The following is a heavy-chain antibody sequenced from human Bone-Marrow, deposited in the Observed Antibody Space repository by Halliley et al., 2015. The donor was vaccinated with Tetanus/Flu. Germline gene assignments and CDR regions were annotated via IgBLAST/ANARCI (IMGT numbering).Heavy chain of an antibody. Sequence: LEWGALIYIGGGTTYAGSVKGRCTISSDDSKNMVYLQMNGLRAKDTAVYYCTRKQTFGGLIAWGQGTLVTVSS. V-gene: IGHV3-66*01. D-gene: IGHD3-16*02. J-gene: IGHJ5*02. CDR3: TRKQTFGGLIA. CDR2: IYIGGGT.